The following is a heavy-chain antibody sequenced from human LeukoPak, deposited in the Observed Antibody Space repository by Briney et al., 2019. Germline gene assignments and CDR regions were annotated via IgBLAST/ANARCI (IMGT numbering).Heavy chain of an antibody. CDR1: GGSVSSSSYY. Sequence: PSETLSLTCTVSGGSVSSSSYYWGWIRQPPGKGLEWIGDIYYSGSTYYNPSLKSRVTISVDTSKNQFSLKLSSVTAADTAVYYCARRYYYDGSGYYSYWGQGTLVTVCS. J-gene: IGHJ4*02. CDR3: ARRYYYDGSGYYSY. D-gene: IGHD3-22*01. CDR2: IYYSGST. V-gene: IGHV4-39*01.